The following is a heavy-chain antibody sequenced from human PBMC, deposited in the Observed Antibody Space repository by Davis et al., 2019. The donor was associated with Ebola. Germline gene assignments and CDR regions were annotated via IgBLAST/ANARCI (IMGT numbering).Heavy chain of an antibody. D-gene: IGHD1-1*01. Sequence: SETLSLTCTVSGGTMNNFYWSWIRQPPGKGLEWIGNIYYGGTTNYNPSLKRRVTISGDTSTNQLSLNVNSVTAADTAMYYCARTPQYTRYGSYFDYWGQGALVTVSS. V-gene: IGHV4-59*01. CDR2: IYYGGTT. J-gene: IGHJ4*02. CDR3: ARTPQYTRYGSYFDY. CDR1: GGTMNNFY.